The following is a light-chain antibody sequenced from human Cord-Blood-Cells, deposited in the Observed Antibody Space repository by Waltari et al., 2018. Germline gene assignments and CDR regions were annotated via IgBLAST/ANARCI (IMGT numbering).Light chain of an antibody. CDR1: QSVSSSY. J-gene: IGKJ4*01. CDR2: GAS. CDR3: QQYGSSPPLT. Sequence: EIVFTQSPGTLSLSPGERAPLSCRARQSVSSSYLAWYQQKPGQAPSLLIYGASSRATGIPDRFSGSGSGTDFTLTISRLEPEDFAVYYCQQYGSSPPLTFGGGTKVEIK. V-gene: IGKV3-20*01.